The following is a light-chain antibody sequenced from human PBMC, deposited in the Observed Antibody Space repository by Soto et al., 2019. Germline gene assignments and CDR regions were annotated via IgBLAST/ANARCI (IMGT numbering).Light chain of an antibody. CDR3: QAYDSSLSVSYV. Sequence: QSVLTQPPSVSGAPGQRVTISCTGSSSNIGAGYDVHWYQQRPGTAPKLLIYGNKNRPSGVPDRFSGSKSGTSASLAITGLQAEDEADYYCQAYDSSLSVSYVFGTGTKVTV. V-gene: IGLV1-40*01. CDR2: GNK. J-gene: IGLJ1*01. CDR1: SSNIGAGYD.